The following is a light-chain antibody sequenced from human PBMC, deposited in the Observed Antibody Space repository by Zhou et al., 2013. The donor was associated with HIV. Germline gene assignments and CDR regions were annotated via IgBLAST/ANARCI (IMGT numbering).Light chain of an antibody. CDR2: GAS. Sequence: ETVMTHSPATLSVSPGERATLSCRASQSVANNLAWYQQKPGQAPRLLIHGASSRATDIPDRFSGGGSGTEFALTISRLESEDFAVYYCQQYGSSPWTFGQGTKVEIK. V-gene: IGKV3-20*01. CDR1: QSVANN. CDR3: QQYGSSPWT. J-gene: IGKJ1*01.